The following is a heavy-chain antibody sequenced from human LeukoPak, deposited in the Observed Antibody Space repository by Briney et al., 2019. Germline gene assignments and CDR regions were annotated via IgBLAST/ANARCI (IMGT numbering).Heavy chain of an antibody. CDR3: ARTYYDILTGYNPYFDY. D-gene: IGHD3-9*01. V-gene: IGHV3-21*01. J-gene: IGHJ4*02. CDR2: ISSSSSYI. Sequence: PGGSLRLSCAASGFTFSSYSMNWVRQAPGKGLEWVSSISSSSSYIYYADSVKGRFTISRDNAKSSLYLQMNSLRAEDTAVYYCARTYYDILTGYNPYFDYWGQGILVTVSS. CDR1: GFTFSSYS.